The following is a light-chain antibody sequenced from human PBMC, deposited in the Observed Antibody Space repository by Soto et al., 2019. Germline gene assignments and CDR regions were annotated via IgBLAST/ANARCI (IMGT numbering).Light chain of an antibody. Sequence: QSALTQPRSVSVSPGQSVTISCTGTSSDVGGYNYVSWFQQHPGKAPKLMIYDVSKRPSGVPDRFSGSKSGNTASLSISGLQAEDEADYYCCSYAGSPYVFVTGTKVTVL. J-gene: IGLJ1*01. CDR2: DVS. CDR3: CSYAGSPYV. V-gene: IGLV2-11*01. CDR1: SSDVGGYNY.